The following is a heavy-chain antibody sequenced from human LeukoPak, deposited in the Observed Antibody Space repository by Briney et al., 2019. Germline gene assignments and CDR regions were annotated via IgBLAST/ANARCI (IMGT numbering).Heavy chain of an antibody. V-gene: IGHV3-30*18. D-gene: IGHD5-12*01. CDR1: GFTFSNYG. CDR3: AKDRGYVNYYLDY. Sequence: GGSLRLSCAASGFTFSNYGMHWVRQAPGKRLEWVASMSYDANNIYYGDSVKGRFTISRDNSKNTLYLQMNSLRPEDTAVYYCAKDRGYVNYYLDYWGQGTLVTVSS. CDR2: MSYDANNI. J-gene: IGHJ4*02.